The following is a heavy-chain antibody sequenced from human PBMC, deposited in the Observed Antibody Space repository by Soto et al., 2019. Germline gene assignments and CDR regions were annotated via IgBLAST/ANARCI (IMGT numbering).Heavy chain of an antibody. V-gene: IGHV2-5*01. CDR1: GFSLSTSGVG. CDR2: IYWNDDK. J-gene: IGHJ6*01. Sequence: SGPTLVNPTQTLTLTGTFAGFSLSTSGVGVGWIRQPLGKALEWLALIYWNDDKRYSPSLKSRLTITKDTSKNQVCLAMTNIGAVDTATYYCAHRLVGGSSSWYYYYFGMDVWGKGTTVTVSS. D-gene: IGHD6-13*01. CDR3: AHRLVGGSSSWYYYYFGMDV.